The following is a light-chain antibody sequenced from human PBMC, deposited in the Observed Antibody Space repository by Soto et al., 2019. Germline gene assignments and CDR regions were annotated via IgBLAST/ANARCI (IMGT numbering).Light chain of an antibody. V-gene: IGLV2-14*03. J-gene: IGLJ1*01. CDR2: DVS. CDR1: SSDVSGYNY. Sequence: QSVLTQPASVSGSPGQLITISCTGTSSDVSGYNYVSWYQHHPGKAPKLMIFDVSNRPSGVSNRFSGSKSGNTASLTISGLQPEDEADYYCSSYTTSNSRQIVFGTGTKVSVL. CDR3: SSYTTSNSRQIV.